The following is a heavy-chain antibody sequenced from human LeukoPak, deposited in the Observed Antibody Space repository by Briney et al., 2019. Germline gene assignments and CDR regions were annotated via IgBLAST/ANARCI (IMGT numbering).Heavy chain of an antibody. CDR3: ARDNGDYESWFDP. J-gene: IGHJ5*02. CDR2: INHSGST. V-gene: IGHV4-34*01. D-gene: IGHD4-17*01. CDR1: GGSFSGYY. Sequence: PSETLSLTCADYGGSFSGYYWSWIRPPPGKGLEWIGEINHSGSTNYNPSLKRRVSLSLDTSKKQFSLKLSSVTAADTAVYYCARDNGDYESWFDPWGQGTLVTVSS.